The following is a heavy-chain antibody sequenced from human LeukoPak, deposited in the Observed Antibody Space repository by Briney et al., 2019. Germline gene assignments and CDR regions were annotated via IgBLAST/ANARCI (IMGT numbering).Heavy chain of an antibody. V-gene: IGHV3-33*05. Sequence: PGRSLRLSCAASGFTFSSYGMHWVRQAPGKGLGWVAVISYDGSNKYYADSVKGRFTISRDNSKNTLYLQMNSLRAEDTAVYFCARGGGLDVWGQGATVTVSS. CDR2: ISYDGSNK. J-gene: IGHJ6*02. CDR3: ARGGGLDV. D-gene: IGHD3-16*01. CDR1: GFTFSSYG.